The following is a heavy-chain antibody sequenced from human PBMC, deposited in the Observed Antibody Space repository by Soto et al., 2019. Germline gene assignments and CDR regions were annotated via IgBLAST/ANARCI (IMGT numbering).Heavy chain of an antibody. CDR1: GFTFSDYA. CDR2: VSHDGRNT. CDR3: AKVGRQWLVTSAFTY. D-gene: IGHD6-19*01. J-gene: IGHJ4*02. V-gene: IGHV3-30*18. Sequence: VQLVESGGGVVQPGRSLRLSCAASGFTFSDYAMHWVRQAPGKGLEWVAVVSHDGRNTHYADSVKGRFTISRDSSKTTVSLEMPSPRAADTAVYYCAKVGRQWLVTSAFTYWGQGALVTASS.